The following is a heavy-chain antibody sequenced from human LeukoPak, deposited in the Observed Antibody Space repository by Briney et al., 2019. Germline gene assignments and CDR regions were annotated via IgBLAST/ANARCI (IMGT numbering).Heavy chain of an antibody. V-gene: IGHV3-21*01. J-gene: IGHJ4*02. CDR1: GFTFTTYS. CDR2: ISSGSSAI. CDR3: ARGHTAVTRHFDF. Sequence: PGRSLRLSCEASGFTFTTYSMTWVRQAPGKGLEWVSIISSGSSAIFSADALKGRFTISRDDAKNLLYLDMNSLRAEDTAVYYCARGHTAVTRHFDFWGRGTLVTVSS. D-gene: IGHD4-17*01.